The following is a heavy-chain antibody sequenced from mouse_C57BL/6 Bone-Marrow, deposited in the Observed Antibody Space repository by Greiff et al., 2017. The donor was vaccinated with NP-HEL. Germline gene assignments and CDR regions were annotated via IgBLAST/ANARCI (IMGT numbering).Heavy chain of an antibody. Sequence: EVQLQQSGGGLVKPGGSLKLSCAASGFTFSSYAMPWVRQTPEKRLEWVATISDGGSYTYYPDNVKGRFTISRDNAKNNLYLQMSHLKSEDSAMYYCARAYGNPACVAYWGQGTLVTVSA. CDR3: ARAYGNPACVAY. CDR1: GFTFSSYA. J-gene: IGHJ3*01. D-gene: IGHD2-1*01. CDR2: ISDGGSYT. V-gene: IGHV5-4*01.